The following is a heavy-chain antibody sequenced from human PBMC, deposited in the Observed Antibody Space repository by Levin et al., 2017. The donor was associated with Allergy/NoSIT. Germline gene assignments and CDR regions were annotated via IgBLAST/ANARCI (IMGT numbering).Heavy chain of an antibody. CDR1: GGSISSSGYY. CDR2: FYYSGST. CDR3: ARLFVWGDPGPDAFDI. J-gene: IGHJ3*02. V-gene: IGHV4-39*01. Sequence: NSSETLSLTCTVSGGSISSSGYYWGWIRQPPGKGLEWIGTFYYSGSTFYHPSLKSRVTISEDTSKNQFSLKLRSVTAADTAVYFCARLFVWGDPGPDAFDIWGQGTMVTVSS. D-gene: IGHD2-21*02.